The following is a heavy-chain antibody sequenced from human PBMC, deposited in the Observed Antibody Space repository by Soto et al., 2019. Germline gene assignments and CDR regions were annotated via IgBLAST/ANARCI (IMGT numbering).Heavy chain of an antibody. J-gene: IGHJ6*02. V-gene: IGHV1-69*13. Sequence: SVKVSCKASGGTFSSYAISWVRQAPGQGLEWMGGIIPIFGTANYAQKFQGRVTITADESTSTAYMELSSLRSEDTAVYYCATMYDFWSGYSGPPYGMDVWGQGTTVTVSS. CDR1: GGTFSSYA. CDR2: IIPIFGTA. CDR3: ATMYDFWSGYSGPPYGMDV. D-gene: IGHD3-3*01.